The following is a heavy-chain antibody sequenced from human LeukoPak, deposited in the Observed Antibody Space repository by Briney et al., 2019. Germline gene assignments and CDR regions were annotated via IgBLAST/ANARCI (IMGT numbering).Heavy chain of an antibody. V-gene: IGHV4-4*07. J-gene: IGHJ4*02. Sequence: SETLSLTCTVSGGSISSYYWSWIRQPAGKGLEWIGRIYTSGSTNYNPSLKSRVTMSVDTSKNQFSLKLSSVTAADTAVYYCARDFPPYYYGSGTAFDYWGQGTLVTVSS. CDR2: IYTSGST. D-gene: IGHD3-10*01. CDR3: ARDFPPYYYGSGTAFDY. CDR1: GGSISSYY.